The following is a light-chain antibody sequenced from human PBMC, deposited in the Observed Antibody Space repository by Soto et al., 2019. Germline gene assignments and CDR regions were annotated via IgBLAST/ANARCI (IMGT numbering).Light chain of an antibody. CDR1: QSISSW. J-gene: IGKJ1*01. Sequence: DIRMTQSPSTLSASLGDRVTITCRASQSISSWLAWYQQKPGKAPKLLIYKASSLESGVPSRFSGSGSGTEFTLTISSLQPDDFATCYCQQYNSYPWTFGQGTKVDI. V-gene: IGKV1-5*03. CDR2: KAS. CDR3: QQYNSYPWT.